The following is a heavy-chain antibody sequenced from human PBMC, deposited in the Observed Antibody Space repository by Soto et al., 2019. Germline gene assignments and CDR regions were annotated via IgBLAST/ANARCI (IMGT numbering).Heavy chain of an antibody. CDR2: ISYIGNT. V-gene: IGHV4-59*08. CDR3: ARFDFGDYRGLDY. J-gene: IGHJ4*02. Sequence: QVHLQESGPGLVKPSETLSLTCTVSSGSISGYYWSWIRQPPGKGLECIGYISYIGNTHYNPSLMSRVTISIDTSKNQFSLKVTSVTAADTAVYYCARFDFGDYRGLDYWGQGTLVTGSS. CDR1: SGSISGYY. D-gene: IGHD4-17*01.